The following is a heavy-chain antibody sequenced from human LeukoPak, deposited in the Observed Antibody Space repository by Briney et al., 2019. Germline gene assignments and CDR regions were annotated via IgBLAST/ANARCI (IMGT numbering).Heavy chain of an antibody. CDR2: INSDGSST. V-gene: IGHV3-74*01. CDR1: GFTFSSYW. J-gene: IGHJ4*02. Sequence: GSLRLSCAASGFTFSSYWMHWVRQAPGKGLVWVSRINSDGSSTSYAGSVKGRFTISRDNANNALYLQMNSLRAEDTAVYYCARSCSAGTCYVDYWGQGTLVTVSS. CDR3: ARSCSAGTCYVDY. D-gene: IGHD2-15*01.